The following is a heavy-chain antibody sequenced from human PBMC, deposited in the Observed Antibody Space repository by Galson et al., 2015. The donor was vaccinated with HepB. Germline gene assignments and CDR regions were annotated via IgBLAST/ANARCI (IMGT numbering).Heavy chain of an antibody. CDR2: IKQDGSEK. CDR1: GFTFSSYW. J-gene: IGHJ3*02. CDR3: ASLFCDHIRCYAFDR. Sequence: SLRLSCAASGFTFSSYWMSWVRQAPGKGLEWVANIKQDGSEKYYVDSVKGRFTISRDNAKNSLYLQMNSLRAEDTAVYYCASLFCDHIRCYAFDRWGQGTMVTVSS. V-gene: IGHV3-7*01. D-gene: IGHD2-21*01.